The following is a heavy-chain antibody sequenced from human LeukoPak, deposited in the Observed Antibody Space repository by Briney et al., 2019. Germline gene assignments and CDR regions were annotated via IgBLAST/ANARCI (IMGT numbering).Heavy chain of an antibody. J-gene: IGHJ4*02. CDR1: GFTLDNYN. CDR3: TTDGVGVEGATYDN. Sequence: GGSLRLSCAASGFTLDNYNFNWVRQAPGKGLEWVGRIKAKAHGGTIEYAAPVKGRFTISRDDSKNTLYLQMNSLKTEDTAVYYCTTDGVGVEGATYDNWGQGTLVSVSS. D-gene: IGHD1-26*01. V-gene: IGHV3-15*01. CDR2: IKAKAHGGTI.